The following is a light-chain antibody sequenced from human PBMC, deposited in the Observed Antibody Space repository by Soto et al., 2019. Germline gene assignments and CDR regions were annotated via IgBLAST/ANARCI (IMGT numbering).Light chain of an antibody. J-gene: IGKJ1*01. CDR2: AGS. CDR1: QGISNY. V-gene: IGKV1-27*01. CDR3: QKYDSAPRT. Sequence: DILMTQSPSSLSASVGDRVTITCWASQGISNYLAWYQQEPGKVPKLLIYAGSTLQSGVPSRFSGRGSGTDFTLTISSLEPEDVGIYYCQKYDSAPRTFGQGTKVEIK.